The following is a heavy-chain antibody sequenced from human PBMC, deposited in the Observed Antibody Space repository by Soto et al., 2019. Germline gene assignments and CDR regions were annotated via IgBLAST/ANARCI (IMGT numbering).Heavy chain of an antibody. V-gene: IGHV1-3*01. CDR1: SFVSRRHT. D-gene: IGHD6-19*01. J-gene: IGHJ4*02. CDR3: ASDYGSNWRL. Sequence: SVNVSCSASSFVSRRHTFHCVRQAPGQSLEWMGRINAGNGNTQYSQNFQGRVTFTSDPSASTAFMELTNLRFEDRAMYYCASDYGSNWRLWGQGTLVTGAS. CDR2: INAGNGNT.